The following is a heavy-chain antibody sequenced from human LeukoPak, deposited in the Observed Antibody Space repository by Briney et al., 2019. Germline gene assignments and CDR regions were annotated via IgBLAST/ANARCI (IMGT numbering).Heavy chain of an antibody. J-gene: IGHJ4*02. Sequence: ASVKVSCKASGYTFTSYGISWMRQAPGQGLEWMGWISAYNGNTNYAQKLQGRVTMTTDTSTSTAYMELRSLRSDDPAVYYCARPDRDSSGYYYYYWGQGTLVTVSS. V-gene: IGHV1-18*01. CDR2: ISAYNGNT. CDR1: GYTFTSYG. D-gene: IGHD3-22*01. CDR3: ARPDRDSSGYYYYY.